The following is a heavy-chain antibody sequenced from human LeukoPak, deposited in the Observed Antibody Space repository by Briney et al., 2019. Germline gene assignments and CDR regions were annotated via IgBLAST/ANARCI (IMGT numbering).Heavy chain of an antibody. CDR3: ARDPTTVTKGFDV. CDR1: DDSFSTHY. V-gene: IGHV4-59*11. CDR2: ISPIGNT. J-gene: IGHJ3*01. Sequence: PSETLPLTCSVSDDSFSTHYWTWIRPPPGKGLEWIGYISPIGNTNYNPSLKSRDTIIVDTSKKQFSLKMTPVTAADTAVYYCARDPTTVTKGFDVWGQGTMVTVYS. D-gene: IGHD4-17*01.